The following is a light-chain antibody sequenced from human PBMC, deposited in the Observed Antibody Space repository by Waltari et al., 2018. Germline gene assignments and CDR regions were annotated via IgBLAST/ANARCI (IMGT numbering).Light chain of an antibody. CDR1: QGITNS. V-gene: IGKV1-NL1*01. CDR3: QQYYSTLWT. CDR2: AAS. Sequence: DIQMTQSPSSLSASVGDRVTITCRVSQGITNSLAWYQQKPGKAPKLLLSAASRLEGGVPSRFSGSGSGTDYTLTISSLQPEDFATYYCQQYYSTLWTFGQGTKVEIK. J-gene: IGKJ1*01.